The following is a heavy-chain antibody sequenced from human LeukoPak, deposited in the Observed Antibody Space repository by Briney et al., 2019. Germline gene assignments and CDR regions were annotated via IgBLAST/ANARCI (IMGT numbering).Heavy chain of an antibody. CDR1: GFTFSSYS. CDR3: ARGEVQAVTLFDY. D-gene: IGHD1-14*01. V-gene: IGHV3-21*01. Sequence: GGSLRLSCAASGFTFSSYSMNWVRQAPGKGLEWVSSISSSSSYIYYADSVKGRFTISRDNAKNSLYLQMNSLRAEDTAVYYCARGEVQAVTLFDYWGQGTLVTVSS. CDR2: ISSSSSYI. J-gene: IGHJ4*02.